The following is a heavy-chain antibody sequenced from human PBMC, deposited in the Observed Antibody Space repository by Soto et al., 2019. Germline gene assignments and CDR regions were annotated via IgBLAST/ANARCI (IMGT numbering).Heavy chain of an antibody. D-gene: IGHD3-22*01. CDR3: ATTYYYDSSGYYNWFEP. Sequence: SETLSLTCAFYVVSFSGYYWSWIRHPPGKGLEWIGEINHSGSTNYNPSLKSRVTISVDTSKNQFSLKLSSVTAADTAVYYCATTYYYDSSGYYNWFEPWGQGTLVTVSS. J-gene: IGHJ5*02. CDR2: INHSGST. V-gene: IGHV4-34*01. CDR1: VVSFSGYY.